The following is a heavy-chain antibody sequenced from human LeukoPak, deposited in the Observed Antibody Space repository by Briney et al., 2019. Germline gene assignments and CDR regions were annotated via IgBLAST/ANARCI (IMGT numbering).Heavy chain of an antibody. J-gene: IGHJ5*02. V-gene: IGHV1-2*02. Sequence: ASVKVSCKTSGYSFTGYYIHWVRQAPGQGFEWLGWINPNSGGTNYAQMFQDSVSMTRDTSINTAYMELSGLRLDDTAVYYCARGVAPAGRRLDPWGQGTLITVSS. D-gene: IGHD2-15*01. CDR2: INPNSGGT. CDR1: GYSFTGYY. CDR3: ARGVAPAGRRLDP.